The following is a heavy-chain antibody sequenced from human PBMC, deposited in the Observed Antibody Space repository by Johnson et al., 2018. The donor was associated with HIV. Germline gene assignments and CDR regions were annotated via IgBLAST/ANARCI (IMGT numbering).Heavy chain of an antibody. J-gene: IGHJ3*02. CDR2: IWYDGSNK. V-gene: IGHV3-33*06. Sequence: QVQVVESGGGVVQPGRSLRLSCAASGFTFSSYGMHWVRQAPGKGLEWVAVIWYDGSNKYYADSVKGRFTISRDNSKNTLYLQMNSLRAEDTAVYYCAKDGSAFYDILTRLDAFDIWGQGTMVTVSS. CDR3: AKDGSAFYDILTRLDAFDI. D-gene: IGHD3-9*01. CDR1: GFTFSSYG.